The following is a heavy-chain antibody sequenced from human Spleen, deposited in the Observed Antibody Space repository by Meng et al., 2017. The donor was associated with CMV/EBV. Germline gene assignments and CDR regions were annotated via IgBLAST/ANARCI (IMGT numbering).Heavy chain of an antibody. CDR3: AREVWDYSSSSRWFDP. V-gene: IGHV1-46*01. J-gene: IGHJ5*02. Sequence: SGYTFISYYMHWVRQAPGQGLEWMGIINPSGGSTSYAQKFQGRVTMTRDRSTSTVYMELSSLRSEDTALYYCAREVWDYSSSSRWFDPWGQGTLVTVSS. CDR1: GYTFISYY. D-gene: IGHD6-6*01. CDR2: INPSGGST.